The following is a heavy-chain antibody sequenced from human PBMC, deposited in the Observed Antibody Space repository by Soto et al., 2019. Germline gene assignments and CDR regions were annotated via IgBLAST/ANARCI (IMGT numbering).Heavy chain of an antibody. Sequence: PSETLTLPCGVSGYSISSGSYWGWIRQPPGKGPEWIASIYHGGTTFYNPSLKSRVTLSVDTSNNQFTLKLTSVTAADTAVYYCARVHVMVVAGSTFDYWGHGTLVTVSS. V-gene: IGHV4-38-2*01. CDR2: IYHGGTT. CDR1: GYSISSGSY. CDR3: ARVHVMVVAGSTFDY. D-gene: IGHD6-19*01. J-gene: IGHJ4*01.